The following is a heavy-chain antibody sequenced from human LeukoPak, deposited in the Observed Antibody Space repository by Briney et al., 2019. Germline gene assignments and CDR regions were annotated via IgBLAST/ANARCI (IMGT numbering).Heavy chain of an antibody. V-gene: IGHV4-39*07. CDR3: ATGSYSSSHYFDY. D-gene: IGHD6-13*01. CDR1: GGPISSSSYY. Sequence: SETLSLTCTVSGGPISSSSYYWGWIRQPPGKGLEWIGSIYYSGSTYYNPSLKSRVTISVDTSKNQFSLKLSSVTAADTAVYYCATGSYSSSHYFDYWGQGTLVTVSS. CDR2: IYYSGST. J-gene: IGHJ4*02.